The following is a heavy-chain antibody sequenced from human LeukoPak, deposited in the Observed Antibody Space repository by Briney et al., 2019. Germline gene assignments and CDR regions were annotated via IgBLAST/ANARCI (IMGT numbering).Heavy chain of an antibody. CDR2: INPNTGDT. Sequence: GASVKVSCKASGYTFTGYYMHWVRQGPGQGLEWMGWINPNTGDTNYAQKFQGRVTMTTDTSIATAYMELNRLRYGDTAVYYCVTKELGLPYFFQFWGQGTLVTVTS. CDR1: GYTFTGYY. D-gene: IGHD2/OR15-2a*01. CDR3: VTKELGLPYFFQF. J-gene: IGHJ4*02. V-gene: IGHV1-2*02.